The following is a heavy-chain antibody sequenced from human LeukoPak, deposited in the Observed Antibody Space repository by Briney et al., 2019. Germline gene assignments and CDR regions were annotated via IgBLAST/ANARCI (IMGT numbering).Heavy chain of an antibody. CDR3: ASAGLTYYYDSSGYYLY. J-gene: IGHJ4*02. CDR1: GFTFSSYW. CDR2: IKPDGSEK. V-gene: IGHV3-7*01. Sequence: GGSLRLSCAASGFTFSSYWMSWVRQAPGKGLEWVANIKPDGSEKYYVASVKGRFTISRDNAKNSLYLQMNSLRAEDTAVYYCASAGLTYYYDSSGYYLYWGQGTLVTVSS. D-gene: IGHD3-22*01.